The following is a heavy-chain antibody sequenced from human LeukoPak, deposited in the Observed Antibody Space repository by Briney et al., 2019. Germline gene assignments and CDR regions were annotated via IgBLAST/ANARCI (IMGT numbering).Heavy chain of an antibody. J-gene: IGHJ4*02. CDR3: AGSETFTVTTYYFDY. D-gene: IGHD4-17*01. CDR2: IRYDGSNK. CDR1: GFTFSSFG. V-gene: IGHV3-30*02. Sequence: GGSLRLSCAASGFTFSSFGIHWVRQAPGKGLEWVVFIRYDGSNKYYADSVKGRFTISRDNPKNTLYLQMNSLRAEDTAVYYCAGSETFTVTTYYFDYWGQGTLVTVSS.